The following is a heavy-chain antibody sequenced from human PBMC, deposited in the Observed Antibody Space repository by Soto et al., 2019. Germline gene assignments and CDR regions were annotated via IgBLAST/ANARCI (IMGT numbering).Heavy chain of an antibody. CDR1: GFTFTKAW. CDR2: IKSRADVGTT. CDR3: SAASQWLPPYS. V-gene: IGHV3-15*01. J-gene: IGHJ4*02. D-gene: IGHD6-19*01. Sequence: PGWSLRLSCAAAGFTFTKAWMTWVRQTPGKGLERVGRIKSRADVGTTDYAASVKDRFIISRDDSNDTLYLHMNSLKTDDTAVYYCSAASQWLPPYSWGQGALVTGSS.